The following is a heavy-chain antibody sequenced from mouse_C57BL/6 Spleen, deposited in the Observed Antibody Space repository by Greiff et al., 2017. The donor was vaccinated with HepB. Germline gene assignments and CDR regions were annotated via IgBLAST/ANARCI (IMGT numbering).Heavy chain of an antibody. CDR1: GYTFTSYG. Sequence: VKVVESGAELARPGASVKLSCKASGYTFTSYGISWVKQRTGQGLEWIGEIYPRSGNTYYNEKFKGKATLTADKSSSTAYMELRSLTSEDSAVYFCSLLPDYYAMDYWGQGTSVTVSS. CDR2: IYPRSGNT. D-gene: IGHD1-1*01. J-gene: IGHJ4*01. CDR3: SLLPDYYAMDY. V-gene: IGHV1-81*01.